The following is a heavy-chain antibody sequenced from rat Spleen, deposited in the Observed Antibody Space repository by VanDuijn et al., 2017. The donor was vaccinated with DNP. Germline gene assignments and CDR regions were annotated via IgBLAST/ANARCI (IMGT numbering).Heavy chain of an antibody. CDR1: GFTFSNYG. J-gene: IGHJ3*01. V-gene: IGHV5S13*01. D-gene: IGHD1-2*01. CDR3: ARQKDYRGYIYGLAY. CDR2: LSTGGDKS. Sequence: EVQLVESGGGLVQPGRSLKLSCTASGFTFSNYGMAWVRQAPTKGLEWVASLSTGGDKSAYRDSVKGRFIIFRDDAKNTQYLQMDSLRSEDTATNYWARQKDYRGYIYGLAYWAKALWSLSLQ.